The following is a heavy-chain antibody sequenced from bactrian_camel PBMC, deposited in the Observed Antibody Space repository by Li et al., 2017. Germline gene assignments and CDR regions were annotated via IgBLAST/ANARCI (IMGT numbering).Heavy chain of an antibody. CDR1: GYRSIS. Sequence: VQLVESGGGSAQAGGSLRLSCSASGYRSISMAWFRQAPGKGREAVASIFTQDGSTFVRDSLKDRFAISQDNAKNALYLQMDTVTPDDTAMYYCALDFAPALDWCVAGNFSPEDFGYSGPGTQVTVS. CDR2: IFTQDGST. CDR3: ALDFAPALDWCVAGNFSPEDFGY. D-gene: IGHD1*01. J-gene: IGHJ6*01. V-gene: IGHV3S1*01.